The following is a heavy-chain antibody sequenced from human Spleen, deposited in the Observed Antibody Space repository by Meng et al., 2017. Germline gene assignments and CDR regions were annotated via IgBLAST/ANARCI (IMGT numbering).Heavy chain of an antibody. CDR3: VRGSSSRNGYFDL. CDR2: IDPKSGDT. CDR1: GYNFPDYW. Sequence: ASVKVSCKPSGYNFPDYWLHWVRRAPGQGLEWMGRIDPKSGDTHYAQRFQGRVTMTGDTSISTAYMELSGLRSDDTAMYYCVRGSSSRNGYFDLWGRGTLVTVSS. V-gene: IGHV1-2*06. D-gene: IGHD6-13*01. J-gene: IGHJ2*01.